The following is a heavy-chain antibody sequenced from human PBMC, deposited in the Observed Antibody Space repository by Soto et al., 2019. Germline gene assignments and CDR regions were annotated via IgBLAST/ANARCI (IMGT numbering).Heavy chain of an antibody. CDR3: ARSSSSLRGWYFDL. J-gene: IGHJ2*01. Sequence: QVQLQQWGAGLLKPSETLSLTCAVYGGSFSGYYWSWIRQSPGKGLEWIGEINHSGSTNYNPSLKSRFTISVDTSKNQCSLKLSSVTAADTAVYYCARSSSSLRGWYFDLWGRGTLVTVSS. D-gene: IGHD6-13*01. V-gene: IGHV4-34*01. CDR2: INHSGST. CDR1: GGSFSGYY.